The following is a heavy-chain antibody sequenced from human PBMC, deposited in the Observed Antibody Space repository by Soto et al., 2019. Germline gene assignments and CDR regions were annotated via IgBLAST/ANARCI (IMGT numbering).Heavy chain of an antibody. CDR2: ISSGSSNI. J-gene: IGHJ4*02. V-gene: IGHV3-21*01. CDR3: ASATVVTATFDF. CDR1: GFAFRWYN. D-gene: IGHD2-21*02. Sequence: EVQLVESGGGLVKPGGSLTLSCADSGFAFRWYNRNWVRQAPGKVLEWVASISSGSSNIYYADSVKGRFTISRDNAKNSLYLQMNSLRAEDSDVYYCASATVVTATFDFWGQGTLVNVSS.